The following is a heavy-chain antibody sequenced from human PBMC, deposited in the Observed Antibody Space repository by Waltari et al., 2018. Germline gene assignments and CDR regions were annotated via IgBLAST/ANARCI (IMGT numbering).Heavy chain of an antibody. Sequence: QVQLQESGPGLVKPSETLSLTCTVSGGSISSYYWTCIRQPPGKRRELLAYIYYTGSTNYNTSIKSRVTISADTPKNQFSLKLSSVTAADTAIYYCARVSLRSVSDPYFFDYWGLGTLVTVSS. J-gene: IGHJ4*02. V-gene: IGHV4-59*01. CDR2: IYYTGST. CDR1: GGSISSYY. D-gene: IGHD3-3*01. CDR3: ARVSLRSVSDPYFFDY.